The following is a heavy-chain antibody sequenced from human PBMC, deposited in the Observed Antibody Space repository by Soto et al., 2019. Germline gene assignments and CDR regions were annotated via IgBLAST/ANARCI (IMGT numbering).Heavy chain of an antibody. CDR3: ARDWRTAGTTGWFDP. CDR1: GFTFSTHA. Sequence: QEQVVESGGGVVQPGRSVRLSCAASGFTFSTHAMHWVRQAPGRGLEWVAIISYDGTTKDYADSVKGRFTISRDNSKNAVYLQMNSLRSEDTALYYCARDWRTAGTTGWFDPWGQGTLVTVSS. V-gene: IGHV3-30-3*01. CDR2: ISYDGTTK. D-gene: IGHD6-13*01. J-gene: IGHJ5*02.